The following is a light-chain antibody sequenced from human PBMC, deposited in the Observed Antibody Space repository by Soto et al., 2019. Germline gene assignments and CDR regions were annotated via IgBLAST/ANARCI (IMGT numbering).Light chain of an antibody. Sequence: AIQLTQSPSSLSASVGDRVTITCRASQGVSSALAWYQQKPGKAPKLLIYDASSLESGVPSRFSGSGSGTDFTLTISSLQPEDFATYYCQQFNSYPPHFGQGTRLEIK. CDR1: QGVSSA. CDR3: QQFNSYPPH. CDR2: DAS. V-gene: IGKV1-13*02. J-gene: IGKJ5*01.